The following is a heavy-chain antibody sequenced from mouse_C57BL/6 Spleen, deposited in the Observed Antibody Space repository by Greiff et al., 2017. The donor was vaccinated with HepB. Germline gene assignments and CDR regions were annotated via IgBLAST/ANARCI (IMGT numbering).Heavy chain of an antibody. D-gene: IGHD1-1*01. Sequence: QVQLQQPGAELVKPGASVKMSCKASGYTFTSYWITWVKQRPGPGLEWIGDIYPGSGSTNYNEKFKSKATLTVDTSSSTAYMQLSSLTSEDSAVYYCARKGNGRLGDAWFAYWGQGTLVTVSA. J-gene: IGHJ3*01. CDR1: GYTFTSYW. CDR3: ARKGNGRLGDAWFAY. CDR2: IYPGSGST. V-gene: IGHV1-55*01.